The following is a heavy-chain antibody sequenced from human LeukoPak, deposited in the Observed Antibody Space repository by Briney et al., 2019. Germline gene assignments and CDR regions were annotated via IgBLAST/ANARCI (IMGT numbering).Heavy chain of an antibody. J-gene: IGHJ6*03. D-gene: IGHD6-19*01. V-gene: IGHV3-21*01. CDR3: ARDRSGWDYYYYYYYMDV. CDR2: ISSSSSYI. CDR1: GFTFSSYS. Sequence: GGSLRLSCAASGFTFSSYSMNWVRQAPGKGLEWVSSISSSSSYIYYADSVKGRFTISRDNAKNSLYLQMNSLRAEDTAVYYCARDRSGWDYYYYYYYMDVWGKGTTVTVSS.